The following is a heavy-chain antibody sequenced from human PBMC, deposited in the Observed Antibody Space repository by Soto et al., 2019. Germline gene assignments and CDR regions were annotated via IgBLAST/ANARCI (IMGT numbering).Heavy chain of an antibody. J-gene: IGHJ6*02. CDR2: IDHSGST. CDR3: AKSSGDYDVSGFFYCMDV. CDR1: GGSVSSSDW. V-gene: IGHV4-4*02. D-gene: IGHD3-22*01. Sequence: QVQLQESGPGLVKPSGTLSLTCAVSGGSVSSSDWWSWVRQSPGKGLEWIGEIDHSGSTNYSPSLDSRVTNSVVKSKNPLSLKLRSVPAADTAVYYCAKSSGDYDVSGFFYCMDVWGQGITVIVSS.